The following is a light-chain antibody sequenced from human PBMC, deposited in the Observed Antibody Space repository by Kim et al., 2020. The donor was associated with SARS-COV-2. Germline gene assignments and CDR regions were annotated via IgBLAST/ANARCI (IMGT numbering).Light chain of an antibody. CDR2: GKN. CDR3: NSRDSNDNVV. J-gene: IGLJ2*01. CDR1: SLRRYY. Sequence: ALGQTVRITCQGDSLRRYYATWDQQKPGQAPIVVIYGKNNRPSGIPDRFSGSSSGNTASLTITGTQAGDEADYYCNSRDSNDNVVFGGGTQLTVL. V-gene: IGLV3-19*01.